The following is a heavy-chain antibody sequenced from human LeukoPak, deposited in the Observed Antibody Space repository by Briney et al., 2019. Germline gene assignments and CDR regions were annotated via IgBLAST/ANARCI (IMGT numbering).Heavy chain of an antibody. V-gene: IGHV1-8*03. D-gene: IGHD3-16*01. CDR3: ARLWGLVPTFDY. J-gene: IGHJ4*02. CDR1: GYTFTNYY. CDR2: MSPKSANT. Sequence: ASEKVSCKASGYTFTNYYIHWVRQATGQGLEWMGWMSPKSANTGFAQKFQGRVTITRDTSISTAYMELSSLTSEDTAVYYCARLWGLVPTFDYWGQGTLVTVSS.